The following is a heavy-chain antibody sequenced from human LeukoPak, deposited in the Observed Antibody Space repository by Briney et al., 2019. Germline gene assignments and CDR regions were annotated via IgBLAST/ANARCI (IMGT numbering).Heavy chain of an antibody. V-gene: IGHV3-30*05. Sequence: PGGSLRLSCVGSGFSFGDYSMHWARQAPNKGLEWVAVVSYDGNIKYYVDSVKGRFAISRDNSKNTLYLQMNSLKTEDTAEYYCARDHRGPVYWGQGTLVTVSS. J-gene: IGHJ4*02. CDR3: ARDHRGPVY. CDR2: VSYDGNIK. CDR1: GFSFGDYS.